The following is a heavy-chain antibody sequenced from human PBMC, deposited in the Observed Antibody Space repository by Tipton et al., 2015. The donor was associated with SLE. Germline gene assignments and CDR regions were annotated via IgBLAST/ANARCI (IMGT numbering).Heavy chain of an antibody. D-gene: IGHD6-19*01. CDR3: ARSGGQQWLPTYYYYGMDV. CDR1: GGSISSYS. CDR2: IYFSGST. V-gene: IGHV4-59*08. Sequence: GLVKPSETLSLTCTVSGGSISSYSWTWIRQPPGKGLEWIGYIYFSGSTTYNPSLKSRVTISVDTPKNQFSLRLNSVIAADTAVYYCARSGGQQWLPTYYYYGMDVWGQGTTVTVSS. J-gene: IGHJ6*02.